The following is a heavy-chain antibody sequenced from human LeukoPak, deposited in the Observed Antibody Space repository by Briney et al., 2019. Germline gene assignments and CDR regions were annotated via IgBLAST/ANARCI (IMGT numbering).Heavy chain of an antibody. J-gene: IGHJ4*02. CDR1: EFTFGDFW. CDR2: IKEDGSDK. Sequence: GGSLRLSCAASEFTFGDFWMTWVRQAPGKGLEWVANIKEDGSDKYYVDSVKGRFTISRDNARTSLYLQMNSLRAEDTAVYYCARDYRARLDYWGQGTLVTVSS. CDR3: ARDYRARLDY. V-gene: IGHV3-7*01.